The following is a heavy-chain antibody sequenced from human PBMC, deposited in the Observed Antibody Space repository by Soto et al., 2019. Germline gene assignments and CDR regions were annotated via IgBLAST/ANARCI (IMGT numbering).Heavy chain of an antibody. CDR1: GGTFSSYA. V-gene: IGHV1-69*12. J-gene: IGHJ4*02. CDR3: ARGSIAARDVDY. CDR2: IIPIFGTA. Sequence: QVQLVQSGAEVKKPGSSVKASCKASGGTFSSYAISWVRQAPGQGLEWMGGIIPIFGTANYAQKFQGRVTITADESTSTAYMEVSSLRSEDTTVYYCARGSIAARDVDYWGQGTLVTVSS. D-gene: IGHD6-6*01.